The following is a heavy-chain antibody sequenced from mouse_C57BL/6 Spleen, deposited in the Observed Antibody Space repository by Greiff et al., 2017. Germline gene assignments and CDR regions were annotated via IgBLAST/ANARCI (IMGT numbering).Heavy chain of an antibody. J-gene: IGHJ4*01. CDR3: ARKGSKGYAMDY. D-gene: IGHD1-3*01. CDR1: GFSLTSYG. V-gene: IGHV2-2*01. CDR2: IWSGGST. Sequence: VKLMESGPGLVQPSQSLSITCTVSGFSLTSYGVHWVRQSPGKGLEWLGVIWSGGSTDYNAAFISRLSISKENSKSQVFFKMNSLKADDTAIYYCARKGSKGYAMDYRGQGTSVTVSS.